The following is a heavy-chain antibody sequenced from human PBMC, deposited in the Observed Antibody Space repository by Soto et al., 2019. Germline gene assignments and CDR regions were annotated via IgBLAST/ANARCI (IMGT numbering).Heavy chain of an antibody. Sequence: QVQLVQSGAEVKKPGSSVTVSCKASGGTFSSYAISWVRQAPGQGLAWMGGIIPIFGTANYAQKFQGRVTITADESTSTAYMELSSLRSEDTDVYYCAGGMEQLGPYGMDVWGQGTTVTVSS. CDR1: GGTFSSYA. CDR3: AGGMEQLGPYGMDV. CDR2: IIPIFGTA. D-gene: IGHD6-6*01. J-gene: IGHJ6*02. V-gene: IGHV1-69*01.